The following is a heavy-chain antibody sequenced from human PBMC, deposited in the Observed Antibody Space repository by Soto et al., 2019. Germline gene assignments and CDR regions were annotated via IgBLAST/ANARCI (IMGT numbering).Heavy chain of an antibody. CDR2: IYYSGST. CDR1: GGSISSGGYY. D-gene: IGHD3-16*02. CDR3: ARGDLNYDYVWGSYRPQYYFDY. Sequence: PSETLSLTCTVSGGSISSGGYYWSWIRQHPGKGLEWIGYIYYSGSTYYNPSLKSRVTISVDTSKNQFSLKLSSVTAADTAVYYCARGDLNYDYVWGSYRPQYYFDYWGQGTLVTVSS. J-gene: IGHJ4*02. V-gene: IGHV4-31*03.